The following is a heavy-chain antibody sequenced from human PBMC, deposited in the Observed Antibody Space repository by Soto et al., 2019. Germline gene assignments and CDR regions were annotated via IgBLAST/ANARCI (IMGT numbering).Heavy chain of an antibody. Sequence: QVQLQESGPGLVKPSETLSLTCTVSGGSISSYYWSWIRQPPGKGLEWIGYIYYSGSTNYNPSLKSRFSITVDTSQNQFSLKLSYVTAADTAVYYWAALWFGELNPDENWFDPWGQGTLVTVSS. J-gene: IGHJ5*02. CDR2: IYYSGST. CDR3: AALWFGELNPDENWFDP. CDR1: GGSISSYY. D-gene: IGHD3-10*01. V-gene: IGHV4-59*01.